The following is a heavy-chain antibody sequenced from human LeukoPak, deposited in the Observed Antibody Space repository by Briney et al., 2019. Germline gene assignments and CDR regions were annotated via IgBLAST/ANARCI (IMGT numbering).Heavy chain of an antibody. CDR2: IYHSGKS. J-gene: IGHJ4*02. V-gene: IGHV4-38-2*02. Sequence: SETLSLTCSVSGYSISSGYYWDWIRQPPGKGLEWIASIYHSGKSYYNPSLKSRVTISVDTFKNQFSLKLSSVTAADTAVYYCAREEGYWGQGTLVTVSS. CDR1: GYSISSGYY. CDR3: AREEGY.